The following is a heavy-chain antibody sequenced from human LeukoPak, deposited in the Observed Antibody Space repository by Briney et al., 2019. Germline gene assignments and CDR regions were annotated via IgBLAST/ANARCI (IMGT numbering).Heavy chain of an antibody. J-gene: IGHJ4*02. CDR1: GGSISSSSYY. Sequence: SETLSLTCTVSGGSISSSSYYWGWIRQPPGKGLEWIGSIYYSGSTYYNPSLKSRVTISVDTSKNQFSLKLSSVTAVDTAVYYCARPGLGVAAAENDYWGQGTLVTVSS. D-gene: IGHD6-13*01. V-gene: IGHV4-39*01. CDR2: IYYSGST. CDR3: ARPGLGVAAAENDY.